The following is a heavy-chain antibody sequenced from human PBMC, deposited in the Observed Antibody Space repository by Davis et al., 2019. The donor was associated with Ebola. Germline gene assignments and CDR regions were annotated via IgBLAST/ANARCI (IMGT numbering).Heavy chain of an antibody. V-gene: IGHV1-8*03. D-gene: IGHD7-27*01. CDR3: ARAPANWGILRYYFDY. J-gene: IGHJ4*02. CDR2: MNPNSGNT. CDR1: GYTFTGYY. Sequence: ASVKVSCKASGYTFTGYYIHWVRQATGQGLEWMGWMNPNSGNTGYAQKFQGRVTITRNTSISTAYMELSSLRSEDTAVYYCARAPANWGILRYYFDYWGQGTLVTVSS.